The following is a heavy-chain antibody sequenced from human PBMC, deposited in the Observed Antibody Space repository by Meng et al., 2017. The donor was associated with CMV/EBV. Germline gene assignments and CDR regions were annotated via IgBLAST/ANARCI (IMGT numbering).Heavy chain of an antibody. J-gene: IGHJ4*02. Sequence: QVHVGQSAAVVKNPGSSVKVPCKTSGGTFSTFAISWVRQAPGEGLEWMGGIIPVFETAHYAERFQDRVTITADDSTTTAYMELSSLRADDTALYFCARGGDSWYSDYWGQGTPVTVSS. V-gene: IGHV1-69*12. D-gene: IGHD1-26*01. CDR3: ARGGDSWYSDY. CDR1: GGTFSTFA. CDR2: IIPVFETA.